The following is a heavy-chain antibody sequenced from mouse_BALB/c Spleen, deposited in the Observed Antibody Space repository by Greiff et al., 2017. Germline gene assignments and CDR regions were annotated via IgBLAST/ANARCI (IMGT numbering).Heavy chain of an antibody. V-gene: IGHV7-3*02. Sequence: EVKLVESGGGLVQPGGSLRLSCATSGFTFTDYYMSWVRQPPGKALEWLGFIRNKANGYTTEYSASVKGRFTISRDNSQSILYLQMNTLRAEDSATYYCARERYAMDYWGQGTSVTVSS. CDR2: IRNKANGYTT. CDR3: ARERYAMDY. J-gene: IGHJ4*01. CDR1: GFTFTDYY.